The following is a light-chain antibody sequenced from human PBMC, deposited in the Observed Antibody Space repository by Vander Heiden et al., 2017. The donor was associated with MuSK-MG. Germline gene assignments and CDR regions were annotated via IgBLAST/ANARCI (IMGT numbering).Light chain of an antibody. CDR3: CSYAGSNNLL. Sequence: QSALTQPPSASGSPGQSVTISCTGTGSDVGYYNYVSWYQQHPGKAPKVMIYEVSQRPPGVPDRFSGAKSGNTASLTVSGLRPEDEATYYCCSYAGSNNLLFGGGTRLTVL. CDR1: GSDVGYYNY. V-gene: IGLV2-8*01. J-gene: IGLJ2*01. CDR2: EVS.